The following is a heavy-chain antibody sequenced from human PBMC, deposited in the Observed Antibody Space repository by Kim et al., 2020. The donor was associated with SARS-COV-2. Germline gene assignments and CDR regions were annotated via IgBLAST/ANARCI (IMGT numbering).Heavy chain of an antibody. J-gene: IGHJ4*01. CDR3: AKAPSITIFGVDPEYYF. CDR2: ISYDGSNK. D-gene: IGHD3-3*01. V-gene: IGHV3-30*18. Sequence: GGSLRLSCAASGFTFSSYGMHWVRQAPGKGLEWVAVISYDGSNKYYADSVKGRFTISRDNSKNTLYLQMNSLRAEDTAVYYCAKAPSITIFGVDPEYYF. CDR1: GFTFSSYG.